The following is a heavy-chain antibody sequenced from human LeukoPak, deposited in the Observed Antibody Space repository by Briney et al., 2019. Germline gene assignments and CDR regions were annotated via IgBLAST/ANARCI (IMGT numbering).Heavy chain of an antibody. CDR2: IKSKTDGGTT. CDR1: GFTFSNAW. J-gene: IGHJ4*02. CDR3: TTDYYESSAYYRY. D-gene: IGHD3-22*01. Sequence: GGSLRLSCAASGFTFSNAWMSWVRQAPGRGLEWVGRIKSKTDGGTTDYAAPVKGRFTISRDDSKNTLYLQMNSLKTEDTAVYYCTTDYYESSAYYRYWGQGTLVTVSS. V-gene: IGHV3-15*01.